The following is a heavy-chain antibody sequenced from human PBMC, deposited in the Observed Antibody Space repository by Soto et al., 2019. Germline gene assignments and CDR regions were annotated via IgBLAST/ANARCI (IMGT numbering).Heavy chain of an antibody. V-gene: IGHV1-18*01. CDR3: ARGRYGDY. CDR1: GYIFTSYG. D-gene: IGHD4-17*01. J-gene: IGHJ4*02. CDR2: ISAHNGNT. Sequence: QAHLVQSGPEVKKPGASVKVSCKGSGYIFTSYGIAWVRQAPGQGLEWMGWISAHNGNTEYAQKCQGRVTVTRDTSTSTAYLELRSLRCDDTALYYCARGRYGDYWGQGALVTVSS.